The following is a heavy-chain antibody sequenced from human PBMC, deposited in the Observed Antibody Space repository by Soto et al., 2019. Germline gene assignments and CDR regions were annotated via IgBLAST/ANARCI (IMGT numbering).Heavy chain of an antibody. J-gene: IGHJ6*02. CDR2: INPNSGDT. Sequence: ASVKVSCKPSGHTFTAYYIHWVRQAPGQGLEWMGWINPNSGDTNYSQKFQGRVTMTRDTSIRTVYMELSGLRSDDTAVYYCARALVRFLGLVPDHYYYTIDVWGQGTTVTVSS. V-gene: IGHV1-2*02. CDR3: ARALVRFLGLVPDHYYYTIDV. CDR1: GHTFTAYY. D-gene: IGHD3-3*01.